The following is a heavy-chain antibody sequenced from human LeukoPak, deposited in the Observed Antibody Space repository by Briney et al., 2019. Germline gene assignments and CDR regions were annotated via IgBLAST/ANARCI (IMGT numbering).Heavy chain of an antibody. CDR1: GFTFHDYD. D-gene: IGHD3-10*01. V-gene: IGHV3-20*04. Sequence: GGSLRLSCAASGFTFHDYDMSWVRQSPGKGLEWVSGINWSGDRTGYADSVKGRFTISRDNAKKSLYLQMNSLRAEDTALYYCARRDYYGSGSPDFWGQGTLVTVSS. CDR2: INWSGDRT. J-gene: IGHJ4*02. CDR3: ARRDYYGSGSPDF.